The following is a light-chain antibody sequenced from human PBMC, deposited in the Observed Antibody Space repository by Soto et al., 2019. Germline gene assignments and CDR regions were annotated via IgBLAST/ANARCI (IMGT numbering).Light chain of an antibody. CDR1: QSVSSK. CDR2: GAS. J-gene: IGKJ1*01. Sequence: EIVMTQSPATLSVSPGARATLSCRASQSVSSKLAWYQQKPGQAPRLLIYGASTRATGVPARFSGSGSGTEFTLTISSLQSEDFAVYYCQQYNEWPPWTFGQGTKVEVK. CDR3: QQYNEWPPWT. V-gene: IGKV3-15*01.